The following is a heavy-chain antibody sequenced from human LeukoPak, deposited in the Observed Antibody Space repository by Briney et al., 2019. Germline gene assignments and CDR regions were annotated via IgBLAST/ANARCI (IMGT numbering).Heavy chain of an antibody. V-gene: IGHV3-7*01. J-gene: IGHJ6*02. Sequence: GGSLRLSCAASGFTVSSNYMSWVRQAPGKGLEWVANIKQDGSEKYYVDSVKGRFTISRDNAKNSLYLQMNSLRAEDTAVYYCARELYSSSWYGNYYYYYGMDVWGQGTTVTVSS. CDR2: IKQDGSEK. D-gene: IGHD6-13*01. CDR1: GFTVSSNY. CDR3: ARELYSSSWYGNYYYYYGMDV.